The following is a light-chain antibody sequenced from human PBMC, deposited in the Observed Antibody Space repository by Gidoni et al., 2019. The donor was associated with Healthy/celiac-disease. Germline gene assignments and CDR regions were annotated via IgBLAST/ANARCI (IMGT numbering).Light chain of an antibody. J-gene: IGKJ4*01. CDR3: QQYGSSPLT. CDR2: GAS. CDR1: QSVSSSY. Sequence: EIVLTQSPGTRSLSPGERATLSCRASQSVSSSYLDWYQQKPGQAPRLLIYGASSRATGIPDRFSGSGSGTDFTLTISRLEPEDFAVYYCQQYGSSPLTFGGGTKVEIK. V-gene: IGKV3-20*01.